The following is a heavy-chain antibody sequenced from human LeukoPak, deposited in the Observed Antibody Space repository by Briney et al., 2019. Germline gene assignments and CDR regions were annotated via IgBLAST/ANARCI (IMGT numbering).Heavy chain of an antibody. CDR3: AKAPGVVSPVDY. Sequence: SGGSLRLSCAASGFTFSSYGMHWVRQAPGKGLEWVAVISYDGSNKYYADSVKGRFTISRDNSKNTLYLQMNSLRAEDTAVYYCAKAPGVVSPVDYWGQGTLVTVSS. CDR2: ISYDGSNK. J-gene: IGHJ4*02. D-gene: IGHD2-15*01. CDR1: GFTFSSYG. V-gene: IGHV3-30*18.